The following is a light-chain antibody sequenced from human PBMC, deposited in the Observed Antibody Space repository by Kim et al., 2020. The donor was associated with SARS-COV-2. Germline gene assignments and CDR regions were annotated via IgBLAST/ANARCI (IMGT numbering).Light chain of an antibody. CDR3: SSYTSSSTLV. V-gene: IGLV2-14*03. Sequence: GQSITNSCTGTSSDVGGYNYVSWYQQHPGKAPKLMIYDVSNRPSGVSNRFSGSKSGNTDSLTISGLQAEDEADYYCSSYTSSSTLVFGGGTQLTVL. J-gene: IGLJ2*01. CDR2: DVS. CDR1: SSDVGGYNY.